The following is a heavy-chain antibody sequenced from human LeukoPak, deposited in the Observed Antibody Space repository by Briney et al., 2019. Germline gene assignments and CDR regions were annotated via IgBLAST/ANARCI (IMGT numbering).Heavy chain of an antibody. Sequence: GGTLRLSCAASGFTFSSYGMSWVRQAPGKGLEWVSGISGSGGSTYYADSVKGRFTISRDNSKNTLYLQMNSLRAEDTAVYYCANSPASYYYDSSGYFDSWGQGTLVIVSS. CDR1: GFTFSSYG. D-gene: IGHD3-22*01. CDR2: ISGSGGST. CDR3: ANSPASYYYDSSGYFDS. J-gene: IGHJ4*02. V-gene: IGHV3-23*01.